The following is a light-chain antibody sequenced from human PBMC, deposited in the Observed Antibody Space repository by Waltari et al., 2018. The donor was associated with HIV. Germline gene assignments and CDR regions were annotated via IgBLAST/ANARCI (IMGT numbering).Light chain of an antibody. CDR1: NSNIGHNA. CDR2: GTD. Sequence: HSVLTQPPSASGTPGQRVTISCSGSNSNIGHNAVNWDQQVPGTAPKVIIYGTDQRPSGVPDRFSGSKSGTSASLAISALQSEDEADYYCATWDDSLVRPGVVFGGRTKLTVL. CDR3: ATWDDSLVRPGVV. V-gene: IGLV1-44*01. J-gene: IGLJ2*01.